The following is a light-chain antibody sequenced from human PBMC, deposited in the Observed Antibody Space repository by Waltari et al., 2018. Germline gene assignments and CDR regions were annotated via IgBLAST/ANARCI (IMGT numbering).Light chain of an antibody. CDR1: QSVLYSPNNKNY. J-gene: IGKJ2*01. V-gene: IGKV4-1*01. Sequence: DIVMTQSPDSLAVSLGERATINCKSSQSVLYSPNNKNYVAWYQHKPRQPPKLLIYWASARESGVPDRFSGSGSGTDFTLTITRLQAEDVAVYYCLQYFSSPYSFGQGTKLDIK. CDR2: WAS. CDR3: LQYFSSPYS.